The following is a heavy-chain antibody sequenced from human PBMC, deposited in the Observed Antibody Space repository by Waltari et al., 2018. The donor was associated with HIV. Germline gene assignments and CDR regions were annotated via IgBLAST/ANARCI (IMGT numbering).Heavy chain of an antibody. CDR2: KFGAT. CDR3: ARGGCSGRTCYSKSFDL. D-gene: IGHD2-15*01. Sequence: QVQLVQSGAEMKMPESSVKVSCKASGGGFGSYTKFGATHFAQKFQGRVTISADESTSTVYLELTSLRSDDTAVYYCARGGCSGRTCYSKSFDLWGQGTKVTVSS. CDR1: GGGFGS. J-gene: IGHJ3*01. V-gene: IGHV1-69*01.